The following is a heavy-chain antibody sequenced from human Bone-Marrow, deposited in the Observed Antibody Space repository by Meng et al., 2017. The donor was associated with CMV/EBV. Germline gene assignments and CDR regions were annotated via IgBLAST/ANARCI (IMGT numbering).Heavy chain of an antibody. CDR2: INPDSGGT. J-gene: IGHJ6*02. D-gene: IGHD3-3*01. CDR3: ARPLTNYDFWSGYYTGGGMDV. V-gene: IGHV1-2*02. CDR1: GYTFTDYF. Sequence: ASVKVSCKASGYTFTDYFVHWVRQAPGQGLEWMGWINPDSGGTNYAQKFQGRVTMTRDTSINTAYMEVRRLRSEDTAVYYCARPLTNYDFWSGYYTGGGMDVWGQGTTVTVSS.